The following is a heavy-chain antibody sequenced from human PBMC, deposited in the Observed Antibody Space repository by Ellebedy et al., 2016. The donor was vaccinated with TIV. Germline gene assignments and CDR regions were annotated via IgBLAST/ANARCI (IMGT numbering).Heavy chain of an antibody. D-gene: IGHD3-10*01. CDR1: GGSISSYY. CDR3: ASAIRAYGSGSYPNWFDP. J-gene: IGHJ5*02. Sequence: SETLSLTCTVSGGSISSYYWSWIRQPPGKGLEWIGYIYYSGTTNYNPSLKSRVTISVDTSKNQFSLKLSSVTAADTAAYYCASAIRAYGSGSYPNWFDPWGQGTLVTVSS. CDR2: IYYSGTT. V-gene: IGHV4-59*08.